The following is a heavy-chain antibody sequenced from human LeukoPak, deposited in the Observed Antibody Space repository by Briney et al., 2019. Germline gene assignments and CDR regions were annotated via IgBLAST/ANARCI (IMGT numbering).Heavy chain of an antibody. CDR1: GFTFSSHW. V-gene: IGHV3-74*01. CDR2: IKYDASST. D-gene: IGHD5-18*01. J-gene: IGHJ1*01. CDR3: AKDYGYSYGTPRYFQH. Sequence: GGSLRLSCADSGFTFSSHWMHWVRQAPGKGLVWVSRIKYDASSTSYADSVKGRFTISRDDAKNTLYLQMNSLRAEDTAVYYCAKDYGYSYGTPRYFQHWGQGTLVTVSS.